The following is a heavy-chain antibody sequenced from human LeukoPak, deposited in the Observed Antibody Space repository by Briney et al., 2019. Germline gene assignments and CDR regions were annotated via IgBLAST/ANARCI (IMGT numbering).Heavy chain of an antibody. D-gene: IGHD3-22*01. Sequence: PSETLSLTCTVSGGSITSSYWSWIRQPPGKGLEWIGYIFYSGSTNYNPSLKSRVTISIDTSKNQFSLKLSSVTAADTAIYYCACCGYYSGLDVWGQGTTVTVSS. CDR3: ACCGYYSGLDV. CDR1: GGSITSSY. CDR2: IFYSGST. J-gene: IGHJ6*02. V-gene: IGHV4-59*01.